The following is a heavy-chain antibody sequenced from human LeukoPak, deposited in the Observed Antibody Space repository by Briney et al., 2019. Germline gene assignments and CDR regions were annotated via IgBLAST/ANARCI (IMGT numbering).Heavy chain of an antibody. V-gene: IGHV1-2*02. J-gene: IGHJ5*02. D-gene: IGHD1-14*01. CDR2: INPNSGGT. CDR3: ARDKRSTAGNWFDP. CDR1: GYTFTGYY. Sequence: GASVKVSCKASGYTFTGYYMHWVRQAPGQGLEWMGWINPNSGGTNYAQKFQGRVTMTRDTSISTAYMELSRLRSDDTAVYYCARDKRSTAGNWFDPWGQGTLVTVSS.